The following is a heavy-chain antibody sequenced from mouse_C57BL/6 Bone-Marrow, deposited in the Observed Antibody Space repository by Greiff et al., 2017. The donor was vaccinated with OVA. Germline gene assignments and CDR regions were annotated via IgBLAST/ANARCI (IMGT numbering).Heavy chain of an antibody. D-gene: IGHD1-1*01. CDR1: GYTFTSYT. CDR2: INPSSGYT. CDR3: ARGGYAYGSPWYLDY. J-gene: IGHJ2*01. V-gene: IGHV1-4*01. Sequence: QVQLQQSGAELARPGASVKMSCKASGYTFTSYTMHWVKQRPGQGLEWIGYINPSSGYTKYNQKFKDKATLTADTSSGTAYMPPSSLTSEDFAVYYCARGGYAYGSPWYLDYWGQGTTLTVSA.